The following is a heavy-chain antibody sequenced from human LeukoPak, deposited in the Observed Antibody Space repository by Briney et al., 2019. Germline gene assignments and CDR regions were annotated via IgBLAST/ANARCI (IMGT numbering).Heavy chain of an antibody. CDR2: INHSGST. Sequence: PSETLSLTCAVYGGSFSGYYWSWIRQPPGKGLEWIGEINHSGSTNYNPSLKSQVTISVDTSKNQFSLKLSSVTAADTAVYYCARGRRYSSRYDYWGQGTLVTVSS. J-gene: IGHJ4*02. D-gene: IGHD6-13*01. V-gene: IGHV4-34*01. CDR3: ARGRRYSSRYDY. CDR1: GGSFSGYY.